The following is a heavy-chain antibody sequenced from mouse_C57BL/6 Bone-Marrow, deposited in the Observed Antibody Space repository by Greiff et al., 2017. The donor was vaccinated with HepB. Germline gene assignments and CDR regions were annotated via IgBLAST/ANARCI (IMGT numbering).Heavy chain of an antibody. Sequence: QVQLPQPGPELVKPGASVKLSCKASGYTFTSYWMHWVKQRPGQGLEWIGNINPSNGGINYNEMFKSKATLTVDKSSSTAYMQLSSLTSEDSAVYEGARWIYYENVDYWGQGTTLTVSS. J-gene: IGHJ2*01. CDR2: INPSNGGI. D-gene: IGHD2-4*01. V-gene: IGHV1-53*01. CDR1: GYTFTSYW. CDR3: ARWIYYENVDY.